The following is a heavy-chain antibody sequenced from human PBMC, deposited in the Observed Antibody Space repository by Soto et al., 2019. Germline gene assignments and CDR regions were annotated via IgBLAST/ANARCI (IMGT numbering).Heavy chain of an antibody. V-gene: IGHV4-59*01. D-gene: IGHD3-9*01. J-gene: IGHJ4*02. CDR3: AIALSFHDVLTGRGLVFYFDY. CDR2: VYYSGNT. CDR1: GGSISSYY. Sequence: QVRLQESGPGLVKPSETLSLTCTVSGGSISSYYWTWIRQPPGRGLEWIGDVYYSGNTNSNPSLKSRVTISVDTSRSQFSLELKSVTTADTAVYYCAIALSFHDVLTGRGLVFYFDYWGQGALVTVSS.